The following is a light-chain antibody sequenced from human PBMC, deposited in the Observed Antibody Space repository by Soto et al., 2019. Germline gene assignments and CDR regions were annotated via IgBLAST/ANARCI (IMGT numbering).Light chain of an antibody. CDR2: DAS. CDR3: QQSYSTPFT. V-gene: IGKV1-39*01. CDR1: QRISTY. J-gene: IGKJ5*01. Sequence: DIQMTQSPSSLSASVGDRVTITCRASQRISTYLNWYQQKPGKAPKFLIYDASNLQSGVPSRFSGGGSGTDFTLTISSLQPEDFATYYCQQSYSTPFTFGQGTRLEIK.